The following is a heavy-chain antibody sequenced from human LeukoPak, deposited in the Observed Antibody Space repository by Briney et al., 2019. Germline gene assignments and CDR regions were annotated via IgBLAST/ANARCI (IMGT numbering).Heavy chain of an antibody. CDR2: INPNSGGA. Sequence: ASVKVSCKASGYTFTGYYMHWVRQAPGQGLEWMGWINPNSGGANYAQKFQGRVTMTRDTSISTAYMELSRLRSDDTAVYYCARDLPGWPAAILWGQGTLVTVSS. CDR3: ARDLPGWPAAIL. D-gene: IGHD2-2*01. CDR1: GYTFTGYY. V-gene: IGHV1-2*02. J-gene: IGHJ4*02.